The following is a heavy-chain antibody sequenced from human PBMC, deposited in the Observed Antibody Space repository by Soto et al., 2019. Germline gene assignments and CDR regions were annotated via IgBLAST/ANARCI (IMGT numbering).Heavy chain of an antibody. D-gene: IGHD4-17*01. V-gene: IGHV4-59*08. CDR2: IYYSGST. CDR1: GGSISSYY. Sequence: PSETLSLTCTVSGGSISSYYWSWIRQPPGKGLECIGYIYYSGSTNYNPSLKSRVTISVDTSKNQFSLKLSSVTAADTAVYYCARFRTTVTTMDYFDYWGQGTLVTVSS. CDR3: ARFRTTVTTMDYFDY. J-gene: IGHJ4*02.